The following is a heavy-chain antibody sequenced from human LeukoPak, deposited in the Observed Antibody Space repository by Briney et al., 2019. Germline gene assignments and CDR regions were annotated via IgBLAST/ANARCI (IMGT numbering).Heavy chain of an antibody. D-gene: IGHD5-18*01. CDR3: AKGGYSNGRYYYYYMDV. CDR1: GFTFSSYW. CDR2: IYSDGSSNSDGTST. V-gene: IGHV3-74*03. Sequence: PGGSLRLSCAASGFTFSSYWMHWVRQAPGKGLVWVSRIYSDGSSNSDGTSTNYADSVRGRFTISRDNSKNTLYLQMNSLRAEDTAVYYCAKGGYSNGRYYYYYMDVWGEGTTVTVSS. J-gene: IGHJ6*03.